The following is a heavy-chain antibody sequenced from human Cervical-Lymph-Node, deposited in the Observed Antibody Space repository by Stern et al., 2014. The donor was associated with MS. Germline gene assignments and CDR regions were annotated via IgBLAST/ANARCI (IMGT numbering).Heavy chain of an antibody. CDR1: GDSISDRNW. Sequence: VQLVESGPGLVKPSGTLSLTCTVSGDSISDRNWWSWVRQPPGKGLEWIGEIYHSGTTNSPPPLKRRLTITVDKSKNQVSLKLRSVTAADTAVYYCVRPPLSSGSYSDRWGQGILVTVSS. D-gene: IGHD6-19*01. CDR2: IYHSGTT. V-gene: IGHV4-4*02. CDR3: VRPPLSSGSYSDR. J-gene: IGHJ4*02.